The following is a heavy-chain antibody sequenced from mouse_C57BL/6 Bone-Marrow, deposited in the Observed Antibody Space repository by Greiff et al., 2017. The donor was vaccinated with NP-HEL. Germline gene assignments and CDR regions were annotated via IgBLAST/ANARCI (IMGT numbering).Heavy chain of an antibody. CDR1: GFPFSSYG. V-gene: IGHV5-6*02. Sequence: EVMLVESGGDLVKPGGSLKLSCAASGFPFSSYGMSWVRQTPDKRLEWVATISSGGSYTYYPDSVKGRFTISRDNAKNTLYLQMSSLKSEDTAMYYCARQFPWFAYWGQGTLVTVSA. CDR2: ISSGGSYT. J-gene: IGHJ3*01. CDR3: ARQFPWFAY.